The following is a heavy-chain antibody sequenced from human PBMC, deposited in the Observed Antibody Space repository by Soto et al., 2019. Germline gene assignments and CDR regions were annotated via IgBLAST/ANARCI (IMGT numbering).Heavy chain of an antibody. V-gene: IGHV3-48*01. Sequence: GGSLRLSCAASGFTFSSYIMNWVRQAPGKGLEWVSYINSGGSTIYYTDSVKGRFTISRDTAKNSLYLQMNSLRAEDTAVYYCARSHSSDYWVYDFWGQGTLVTVSS. CDR3: ARSHSSDYWVYDF. D-gene: IGHD3-22*01. CDR2: INSGGSTI. J-gene: IGHJ4*02. CDR1: GFTFSSYI.